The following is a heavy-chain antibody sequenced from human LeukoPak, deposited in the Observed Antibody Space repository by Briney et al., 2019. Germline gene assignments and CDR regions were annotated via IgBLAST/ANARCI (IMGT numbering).Heavy chain of an antibody. CDR3: ARVNDSSGYYDIDY. J-gene: IGHJ4*02. D-gene: IGHD3-22*01. Sequence: SETLSLTCTVSGGSISSYYWSWIRQPPGKGLEWIGYIYYSGGTNYNPSLKSRVTISVDTSKNQFSLKLSSVTAADTAVYYCARVNDSSGYYDIDYWGQGTLVTVSS. CDR1: GGSISSYY. CDR2: IYYSGGT. V-gene: IGHV4-59*01.